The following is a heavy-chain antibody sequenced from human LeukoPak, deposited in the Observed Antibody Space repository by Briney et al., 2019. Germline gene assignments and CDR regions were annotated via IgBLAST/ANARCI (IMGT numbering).Heavy chain of an antibody. J-gene: IGHJ4*02. D-gene: IGHD2-2*01. CDR1: GYTFTGYY. CDR2: FNPNSGGT. Sequence: ASVKVSCKSSGYTFTGYYMHLVRQAPGQGLDWMGRFNPNSGGTNYAQKFQGRVTMTRDTSISTAYMELSRLRSDDTAVYYCARTNPLYIVVVPAAREEFVYWRQGTLLSVPS. V-gene: IGHV1-2*06. CDR3: ARTNPLYIVVVPAAREEFVY.